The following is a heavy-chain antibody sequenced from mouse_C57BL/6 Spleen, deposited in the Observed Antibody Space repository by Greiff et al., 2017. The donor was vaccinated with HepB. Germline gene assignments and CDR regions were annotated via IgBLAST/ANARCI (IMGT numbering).Heavy chain of an antibody. V-gene: IGHV1-50*01. J-gene: IGHJ3*01. D-gene: IGHD1-1*01. CDR1: GYTFTSYW. Sequence: VQLQQPGAELVKPGASVKLSCKASGYTFTSYWMQWVKQRPGQGLEWIGEIDTSDSYTNYNPKFKGKATLSVDTSSSTAYMQLSSLTSEDSAVYYCARSGHYGSSSWFAYWGQGTLVTVSA. CDR3: ARSGHYGSSSWFAY. CDR2: IDTSDSYT.